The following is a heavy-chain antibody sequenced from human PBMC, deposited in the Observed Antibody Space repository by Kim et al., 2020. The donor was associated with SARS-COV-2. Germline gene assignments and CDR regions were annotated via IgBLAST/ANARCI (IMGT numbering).Heavy chain of an antibody. Sequence: ASVKVSCKASGYTFSSYAINWVRQATGQGLEWMGWMNPNSGNTGYAQKFQGRVTMTRNTSISTAYMELSSLRSEDTAVYYCARGDGGFDFVGYWFDSWGQGTLVTVSS. CDR2: MNPNSGNT. J-gene: IGHJ5*01. CDR3: ARGDGGFDFVGYWFDS. D-gene: IGHD5-12*01. V-gene: IGHV1-8*01. CDR1: GYTFSSYA.